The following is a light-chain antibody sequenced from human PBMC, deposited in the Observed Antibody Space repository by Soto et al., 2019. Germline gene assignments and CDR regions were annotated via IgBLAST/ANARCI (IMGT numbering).Light chain of an antibody. Sequence: QSVLTQPPSVSGTPGQRVTISCSGSSSNIGSNYVYWYQQLPGTAPKLLIYRNNQRPSGVPDRFSGSKSGTSASLAISGLRSEDEADYYCAAWDDSLSGHYVFGTGTKVTVL. CDR3: AAWDDSLSGHYV. V-gene: IGLV1-47*01. CDR2: RNN. CDR1: SSNIGSNY. J-gene: IGLJ1*01.